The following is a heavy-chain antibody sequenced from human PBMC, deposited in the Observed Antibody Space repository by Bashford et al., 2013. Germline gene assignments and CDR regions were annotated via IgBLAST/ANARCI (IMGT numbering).Heavy chain of an antibody. CDR1: GGTFSSYA. J-gene: IGHJ3*02. D-gene: IGHD4/OR15-4a*01. CDR2: IIPIFGTA. Sequence: SVKVSCKASGGTFSSYAISWVRQAPGQGLEWMGGIIPIFGTANYAQKFQGRVTITADKSTSTAYMELSSLRSEDTAVYYCARGAHDPNDAFDIVGPRDKWSPSPQ. CDR3: ARGAHDPNDAFDI. V-gene: IGHV1-69*06.